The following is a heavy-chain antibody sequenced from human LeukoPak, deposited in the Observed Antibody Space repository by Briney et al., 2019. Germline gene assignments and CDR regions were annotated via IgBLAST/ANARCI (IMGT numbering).Heavy chain of an antibody. CDR3: ARGTATPSGVWRPPVIKNWFDP. CDR1: GGSFSGYY. J-gene: IGHJ5*02. CDR2: INHSGST. V-gene: IGHV4-34*01. Sequence: SETLSLTCAVYGGSFSGYYWSWIRQPPGKGLEWIGEINHSGSTNYNPSLKSRVTISVDTSKNQFSLKLSSVTAADTAVYYCARGTATPSGVWRPPVIKNWFDPWGQGTLVTVSS. D-gene: IGHD2-8*02.